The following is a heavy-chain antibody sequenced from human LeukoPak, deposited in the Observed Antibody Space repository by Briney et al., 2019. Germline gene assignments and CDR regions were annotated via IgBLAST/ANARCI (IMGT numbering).Heavy chain of an antibody. CDR3: ARVGSSWRAPYYYYYMDV. V-gene: IGHV4-61*02. D-gene: IGHD6-13*01. CDR2: IHTNGST. J-gene: IGHJ6*03. CDR1: GGSVSSGHYS. Sequence: SQTLSLTCTVSGGSVSSGHYSWTWMRQPAGKGLEWIGRIHTNGSTNYNPSLKSRVTMSVDTSKNQFSLKLTSVTATDTAVYYCARVGSSWRAPYYYYYMDVWGKGTTVTISS.